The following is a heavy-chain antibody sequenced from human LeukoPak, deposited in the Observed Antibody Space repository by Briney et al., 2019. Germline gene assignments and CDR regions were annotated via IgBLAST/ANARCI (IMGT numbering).Heavy chain of an antibody. CDR2: ISSSSSYI. V-gene: IGHV3-21*01. Sequence: GGSLRLSCAASGFTFSSYSMNWVRQAPGKGLEWVSSISSSSSYIYYADSVKGRLTISRDNAKNSLYLQMNSLRAEDTAVYYCARDQVAAAGHYYYGMDVWGQGTTVTVSS. J-gene: IGHJ6*02. CDR3: ARDQVAAAGHYYYGMDV. CDR1: GFTFSSYS. D-gene: IGHD6-13*01.